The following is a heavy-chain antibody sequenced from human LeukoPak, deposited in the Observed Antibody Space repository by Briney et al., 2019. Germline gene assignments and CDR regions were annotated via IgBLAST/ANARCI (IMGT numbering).Heavy chain of an antibody. CDR3: ARDNYYDSSGYYDAPYYFDY. D-gene: IGHD3-22*01. CDR2: ISGSGGTA. CDR1: GFTFSSYA. V-gene: IGHV3-23*01. Sequence: GGSLRLSCAASGFTFSSYAMSWVRQAPGKGLQWVSGISGSGGTADYADSVKGRFTISRDNAKNSLYLQMNSLRAEDTAVYYCARDNYYDSSGYYDAPYYFDYWGQGTLVTVSS. J-gene: IGHJ4*02.